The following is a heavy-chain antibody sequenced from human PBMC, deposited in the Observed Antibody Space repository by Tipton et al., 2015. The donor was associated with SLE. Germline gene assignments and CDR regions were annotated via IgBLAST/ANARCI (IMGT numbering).Heavy chain of an antibody. CDR3: ARTSWGTAMVDY. D-gene: IGHD5-18*01. CDR1: GYTFTGYY. Sequence: QVQLVQSGTEVKKPGASVKVSCKASGYTFTGYYIHWVRQAPGQGLEWMGRMSPNSGVTNYAQKFQGRVTMTRDTSIRTAYTELSGLRSDDTAVYYCARTSWGTAMVDYWGQGTLVTVSS. V-gene: IGHV1-2*06. J-gene: IGHJ4*02. CDR2: MSPNSGVT.